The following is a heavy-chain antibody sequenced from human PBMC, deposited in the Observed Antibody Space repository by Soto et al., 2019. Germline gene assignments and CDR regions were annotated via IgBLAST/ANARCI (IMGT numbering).Heavy chain of an antibody. CDR2: ISAYNGNT. D-gene: IGHD4-17*01. V-gene: IGHV1-18*01. Sequence: ASVKVSCKASGYTFTSYGISWVRQAPGQGLEWMGWISAYNGNTNYAQKLQGRVTMTTDTSTSTAYMELRSLRSDDTAVYYCARAHYGQTGWSGGAFDIWGQGTMVTVSS. CDR1: GYTFTSYG. J-gene: IGHJ3*02. CDR3: ARAHYGQTGWSGGAFDI.